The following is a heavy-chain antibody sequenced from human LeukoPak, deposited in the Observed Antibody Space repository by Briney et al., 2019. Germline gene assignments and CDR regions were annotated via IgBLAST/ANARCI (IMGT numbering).Heavy chain of an antibody. V-gene: IGHV3-23*01. CDR2: ILNSGGST. CDR1: GFTFSSYA. CDR3: ARDVPRSGWALDY. J-gene: IGHJ4*02. Sequence: GGSLRLSCAASGFTFSSYAMAWVRQAPGKGLEWVSAILNSGGSTYYADSVKGRFTVSRDNSKNTLYLQMDSLRAEDTAVYYCARDVPRSGWALDYWGQGTLVTVPS. D-gene: IGHD6-19*01.